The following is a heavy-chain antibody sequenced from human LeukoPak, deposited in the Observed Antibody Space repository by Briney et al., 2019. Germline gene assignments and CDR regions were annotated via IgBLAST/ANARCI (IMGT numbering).Heavy chain of an antibody. Sequence: SETLSLTCTVSGGSISSSGYYWSWIRQPPGKGLEWIGYIYYSGSTNYNPSLKSRVTISVDTSKNQFSLKLSSVTAADTAVYYCARDNRYCSSTSCYDDYYYGMDVWGQGTTVTVSS. D-gene: IGHD2-2*01. J-gene: IGHJ6*02. CDR2: IYYSGST. CDR3: ARDNRYCSSTSCYDDYYYGMDV. CDR1: GGSISSSGYY. V-gene: IGHV4-61*08.